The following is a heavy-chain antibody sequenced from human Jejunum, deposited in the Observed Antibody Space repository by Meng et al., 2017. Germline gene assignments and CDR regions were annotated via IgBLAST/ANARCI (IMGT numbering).Heavy chain of an antibody. J-gene: IGHJ4*02. CDR3: ATDLWGY. V-gene: IGHV3-33*01. D-gene: IGHD2/OR15-2a*01. CDR2: IWYDGSNE. CDR1: GFTFRTFG. Sequence: APLVESGGGVVQPGRSLRLSFATSGFTFRTFGMHWVRQAPGKGLEWVAIIWYDGSNEDYADSVRGRFTISRDNSKNILYLQMNNLRVDDTAMYYCATDLWGYWGQGTLVTVSS.